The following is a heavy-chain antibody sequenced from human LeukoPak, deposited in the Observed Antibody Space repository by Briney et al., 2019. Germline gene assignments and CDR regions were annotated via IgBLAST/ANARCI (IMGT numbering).Heavy chain of an antibody. CDR2: IYYSGGT. V-gene: IGHV4-39*01. Sequence: PSETLSLTCTVSGGSISSGSYYWGWIRQPPGKGLEWIGSIYYSGGTYNNPSLKSRVTISVDTSKNQFSLRLTSVTAADTAVYYCARAYGYYYYGMDVWGQGTTVTVSS. D-gene: IGHD4-17*01. CDR3: ARAYGYYYYGMDV. J-gene: IGHJ6*02. CDR1: GGSISSGSYY.